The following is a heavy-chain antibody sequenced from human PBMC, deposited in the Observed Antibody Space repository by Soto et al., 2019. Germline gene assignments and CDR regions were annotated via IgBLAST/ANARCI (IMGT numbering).Heavy chain of an antibody. Sequence: QVQLQESGPGLVKPSETLSLTCTVSGGSISSYYWSWIRQPPGKGLEWIGYIYYSGSTNYNPSLKSRVTISVDTSKNQFSLNLSSVTAADTAVYCCSRGAGRLEYWGQGTLVTVSA. J-gene: IGHJ4*02. D-gene: IGHD1-1*01. V-gene: IGHV4-59*01. CDR2: IYYSGST. CDR1: GGSISSYY. CDR3: SRGAGRLEY.